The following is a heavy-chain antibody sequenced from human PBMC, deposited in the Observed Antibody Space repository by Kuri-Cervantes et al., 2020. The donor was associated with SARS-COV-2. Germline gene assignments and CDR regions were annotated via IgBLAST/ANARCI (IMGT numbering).Heavy chain of an antibody. CDR1: GFPFSDYA. CDR2: IRASGGNT. J-gene: IGHJ4*02. CDR3: ARAKSPNAALVPADY. Sequence: GESLKISCAVSGFPFSDYAMSWVRQAPGKGLEWVSGIRASGGNTYYADSVKGRYTISRDSSKNTLYLQMNSMRAEDTAVYYCARAKSPNAALVPADYWGQGTLVTVSS. D-gene: IGHD5-18*01. V-gene: IGHV3-23*01.